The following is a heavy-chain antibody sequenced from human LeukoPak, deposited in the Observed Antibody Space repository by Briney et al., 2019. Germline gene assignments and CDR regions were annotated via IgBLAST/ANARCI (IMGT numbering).Heavy chain of an antibody. CDR1: GGSISSGGYY. Sequence: SETLSLTCTVSGGSISSGGYYWSWIRQPPGKGLEWIGYIYHSGSTYYNPSLKSRVTISVDRSKNQFSLKLSSVTAADTAVYYCAGDSLTDAFDIWGQGTMVTVSS. V-gene: IGHV4-30-2*01. J-gene: IGHJ3*02. CDR3: AGDSLTDAFDI. CDR2: IYHSGST.